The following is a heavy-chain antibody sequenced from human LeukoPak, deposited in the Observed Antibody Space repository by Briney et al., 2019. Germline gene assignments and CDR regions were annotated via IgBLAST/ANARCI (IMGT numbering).Heavy chain of an antibody. J-gene: IGHJ3*02. D-gene: IGHD4-17*01. CDR1: GFTFSNYG. CDR2: ISGSGHNT. Sequence: GSLRLFCSASGFTFSNYGMKWVRQAPGKGLEWVSAISGSGHNTYYADSVKGRFTISRDNSKNTLYLQMNSLRAEDTAVFYCAKPDGDYVGQLDAFGIWGQGTMVTVSS. CDR3: AKPDGDYVGQLDAFGI. V-gene: IGHV3-23*01.